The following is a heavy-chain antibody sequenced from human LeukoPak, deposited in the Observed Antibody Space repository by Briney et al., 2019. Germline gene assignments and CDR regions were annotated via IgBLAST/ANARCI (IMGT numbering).Heavy chain of an antibody. Sequence: SETLSLTCAVAGGSISSNSYYWGWIRQPPGKGLEWIGSIYYSGSTYYNPSLKSRVTISVDTSKNQFSLKLSSVTAADTAVYYCARTRYYYNSRSYGAPYYFDYWGQGTLVTVSS. D-gene: IGHD3-10*01. CDR3: ARTRYYYNSRSYGAPYYFDY. CDR1: GGSISSNSYY. V-gene: IGHV4-39*01. CDR2: IYYSGST. J-gene: IGHJ4*02.